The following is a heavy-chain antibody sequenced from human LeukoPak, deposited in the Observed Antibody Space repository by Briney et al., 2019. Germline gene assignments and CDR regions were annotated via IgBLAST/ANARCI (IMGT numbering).Heavy chain of an antibody. Sequence: GGSLRLSCAASGFTFSSYSMNWVRQAPGKGLEWVSSISSSSSYIYYADSVKGRFTISRDNAKNSLYLQMNSLRAEDTAVYYCARASWTSDAFDIWGQGTMVTVSS. CDR3: ARASWTSDAFDI. J-gene: IGHJ3*02. CDR1: GFTFSSYS. V-gene: IGHV3-21*01. D-gene: IGHD6-13*01. CDR2: ISSSSSYI.